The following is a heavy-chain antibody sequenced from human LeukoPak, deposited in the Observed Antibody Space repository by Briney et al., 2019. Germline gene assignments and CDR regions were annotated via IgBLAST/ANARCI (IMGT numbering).Heavy chain of an antibody. J-gene: IGHJ5*02. CDR1: GGSVSSGSYY. Sequence: SETLSLTCTVSGGSVSSGSYYWSWIRQPAGKGLEWIGRIYTSGSTNYNPSLKSRVTISVDTSKNQFSLKLSSVTAGGPAVYYWAGGAYGSTNYNWFDPWGQGTLVTVSS. CDR2: IYTSGST. D-gene: IGHD3-10*01. CDR3: AGGAYGSTNYNWFDP. V-gene: IGHV4-61*02.